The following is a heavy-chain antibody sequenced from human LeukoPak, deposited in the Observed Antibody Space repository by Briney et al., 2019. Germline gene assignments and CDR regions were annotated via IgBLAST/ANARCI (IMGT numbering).Heavy chain of an antibody. Sequence: GRSLRLSCAASGFTFSSYGMPWVRQAPGKGLEWVAVIWYDGSNKYYADSVKGRFTISRDNSKNTLYLQMNSLRAEDTAVYYCARGVAVAGGLDYWGQGTLVTVSS. D-gene: IGHD6-19*01. CDR2: IWYDGSNK. V-gene: IGHV3-33*01. J-gene: IGHJ4*02. CDR1: GFTFSSYG. CDR3: ARGVAVAGGLDY.